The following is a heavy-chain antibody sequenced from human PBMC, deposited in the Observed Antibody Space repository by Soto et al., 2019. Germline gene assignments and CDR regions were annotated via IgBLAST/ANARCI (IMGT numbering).Heavy chain of an antibody. CDR1: GGSISSYY. Sequence: SETLSLTCTVSGGSISSYYWSWIRQPPGKGLEWIGYIYYSGSTNYNPSLKRRVTISVDTSKKQFSLKLSSVTAAGTAVYYCARYRSSSSEGYYYYYYMDVWGKGTTVTVSS. D-gene: IGHD6-6*01. J-gene: IGHJ6*03. CDR3: ARYRSSSSEGYYYYYYMDV. V-gene: IGHV4-59*01. CDR2: IYYSGST.